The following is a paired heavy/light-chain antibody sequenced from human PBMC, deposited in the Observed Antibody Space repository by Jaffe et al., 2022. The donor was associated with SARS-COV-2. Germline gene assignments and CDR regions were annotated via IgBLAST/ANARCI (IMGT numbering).Light chain of an antibody. CDR1: QSISSW. J-gene: IGKJ2*01. V-gene: IGKV1-5*03. CDR3: QQYNSYPYT. Sequence: DIQMTQSPSTLSASVGDRVTITCRASQSISSWLAWYQQKPGKAPKLLIHKASSLESGVPSRFSGSGSGTEFTLTISSLQPDDFATYYCQQYNSYPYTFGQGTKLEIK. CDR2: KAS.
Heavy chain of an antibody. J-gene: IGHJ4*02. CDR3: ARDGGGYGDH. V-gene: IGHV3-53*02. CDR2: LYTNGRT. D-gene: IGHD5-12*01. CDR1: GLSVSSNY. Sequence: VQLVETGGSLMQPGGSLTLSCEASGLSVSSNYMTWVRQAPGKGLEWVSVLYTNGRTQYADSVKGRFTISRDIAKNTLYLEMDSLRAEDTAVYYCARDGGGYGDHWGQGTLVTVSS.